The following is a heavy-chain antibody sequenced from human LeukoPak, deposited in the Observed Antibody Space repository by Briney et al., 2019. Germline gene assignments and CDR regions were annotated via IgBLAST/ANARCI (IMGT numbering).Heavy chain of an antibody. Sequence: GGSLRLSCVGSGFTISNYWMHWVRQAPGTGMVWVSRIHPDGSITTYADSVKGRFTISRDNAKNTLYLQMNSLRAEDTAVYYCAPQQTYSPYNWFDPWGQGTLVTVSS. D-gene: IGHD5-12*01. CDR3: APQQTYSPYNWFDP. V-gene: IGHV3-74*03. J-gene: IGHJ5*02. CDR1: GFTISNYW. CDR2: IHPDGSIT.